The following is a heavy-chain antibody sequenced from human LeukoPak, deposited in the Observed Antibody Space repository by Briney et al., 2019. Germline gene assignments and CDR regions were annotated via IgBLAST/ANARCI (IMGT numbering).Heavy chain of an antibody. CDR2: IIPIFGTA. D-gene: IGHD2-2*01. CDR1: GGTFSGYA. J-gene: IGHJ5*02. V-gene: IGHV1-69*13. CDR3: ARDSIVVVPAATRWFDP. Sequence: SVKVSCKASGGTFSGYAISWVRQAPGQGLEWMGGIIPIFGTANYAQKFQGRVTITADESTSTAYMELSSLRSEDTAVYYCARDSIVVVPAATRWFDPWGQGTLVTVSS.